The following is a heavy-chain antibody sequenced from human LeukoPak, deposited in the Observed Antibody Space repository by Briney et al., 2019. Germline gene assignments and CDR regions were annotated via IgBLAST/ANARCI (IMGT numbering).Heavy chain of an antibody. Sequence: PGGSLRLSCAASGFTFSTYWMSWVRQAPGKGLEWVANIKQDGSEKYYVDSVKGRFTISRDNAKNSLYLQMNSLTAADTAVYYCARWEGGSYYDFDYWGQGTLVTVSS. V-gene: IGHV3-7*01. D-gene: IGHD1-26*01. J-gene: IGHJ4*02. CDR1: GFTFSTYW. CDR3: ARWEGGSYYDFDY. CDR2: IKQDGSEK.